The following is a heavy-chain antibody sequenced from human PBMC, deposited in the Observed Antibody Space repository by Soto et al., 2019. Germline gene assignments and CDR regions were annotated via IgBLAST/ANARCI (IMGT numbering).Heavy chain of an antibody. Sequence: GGSLRLSCAACGFTFSSYGMHWVRQAPGKGLEWVAVISYDGSNKYYADSVKGRFTISRDNSKNTLYLQMNSLRAEDTAVYYCAKDTRYYYDSSGYPTPSGMDVWGQGTTVTVSS. CDR2: ISYDGSNK. CDR1: GFTFSSYG. CDR3: AKDTRYYYDSSGYPTPSGMDV. D-gene: IGHD3-22*01. J-gene: IGHJ6*02. V-gene: IGHV3-30*18.